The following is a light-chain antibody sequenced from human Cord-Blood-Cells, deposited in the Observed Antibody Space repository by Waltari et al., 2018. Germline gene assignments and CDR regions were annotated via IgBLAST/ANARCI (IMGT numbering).Light chain of an antibody. CDR1: ALPKKY. Sequence: SYELTQPPSVSVSPGQTARITCSGDALPKKYAYWYQQKSGQAPVLVIYEDSKRPSGITVRFSGSSAGTMATLPNRGGQVAGEADDYCYSPDSSGNLWVSGGVTKLTVL. CDR3: YSPDSSGNLWV. CDR2: EDS. V-gene: IGLV3-10*01. J-gene: IGLJ3*02.